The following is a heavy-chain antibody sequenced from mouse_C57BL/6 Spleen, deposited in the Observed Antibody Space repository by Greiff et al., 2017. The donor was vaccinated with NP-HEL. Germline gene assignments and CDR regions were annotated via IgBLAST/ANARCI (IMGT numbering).Heavy chain of an antibody. D-gene: IGHD1-1*01. CDR2: IDPSDSYT. V-gene: IGHV1-59*01. J-gene: IGHJ2*01. Sequence: VQLQQPGAELVRPGTSVKLSCKASGYTFTSYWMHWVKQRPGQGLEWIGVIDPSDSYTNYNQKFKGKATLTVDTSSSTAYMQLSSLTSEDSAVYYCALITTVVATDYWGKGTTLTVSS. CDR3: ALITTVVATDY. CDR1: GYTFTSYW.